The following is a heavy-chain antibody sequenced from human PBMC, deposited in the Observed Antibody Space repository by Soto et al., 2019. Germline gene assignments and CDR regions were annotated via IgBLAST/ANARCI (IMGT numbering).Heavy chain of an antibody. Sequence: PSETLSLTCSVSGASISGDDLSWTWVRQTPGKGLEWIGYVYRYGATYYNPSLKSRVTISVDRSKKHFSLKLTSVTAADTAFYFCASGKTQYYFDLWGQGSPVTSPQ. D-gene: IGHD1-26*01. J-gene: IGHJ4*02. CDR2: VYRYGAT. CDR1: GASISGDDLS. CDR3: ASGKTQYYFDL. V-gene: IGHV4-30-2*01.